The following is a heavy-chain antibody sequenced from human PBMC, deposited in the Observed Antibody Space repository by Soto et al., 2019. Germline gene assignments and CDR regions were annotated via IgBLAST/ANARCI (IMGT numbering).Heavy chain of an antibody. Sequence: QVQLVQSGAEMKKPGSSVKVSCQSSGGTFNTYAMNWVRQAPGQGPEWMGDISRMFGAANYAPKFQGRVTITADESTGTSYMQLSSLTSEDTGLYFCAREVQVHTPAFVYWGQGTLVTVSS. CDR2: ISRMFGAA. CDR1: GGTFNTYA. D-gene: IGHD3-10*01. V-gene: IGHV1-69*19. J-gene: IGHJ4*02. CDR3: AREVQVHTPAFVY.